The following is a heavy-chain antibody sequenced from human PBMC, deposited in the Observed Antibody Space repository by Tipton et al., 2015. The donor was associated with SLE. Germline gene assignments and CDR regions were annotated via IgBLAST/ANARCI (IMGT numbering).Heavy chain of an antibody. CDR3: ARGVLRPFDY. D-gene: IGHD1-1*01. Sequence: GLVKPSETLSLTCTVSGGSINNKDYFWGWIRQPPGKGLEWIGTVNYRTTHYNPSLRSRVTISVDTSKNQFSLKLSSVTAADTAVYYCARGVLRPFDYWGQGTLVTVSS. CDR1: GGSINNKDYF. V-gene: IGHV4-39*07. J-gene: IGHJ4*02. CDR2: VNYRTT.